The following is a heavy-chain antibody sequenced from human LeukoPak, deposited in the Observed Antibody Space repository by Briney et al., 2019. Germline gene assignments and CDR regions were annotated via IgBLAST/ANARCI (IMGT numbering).Heavy chain of an antibody. CDR3: ARDPGVYYFDY. CDR2: IYYSGST. J-gene: IGHJ4*02. CDR1: GGSISSGDYY. V-gene: IGHV4-30-4*01. Sequence: SQTLSLTCTVPGGSISSGDYYWSWIRQPPGKGLEWIGYIYYSGSTYYNPSLKSRVTISVDTSKTQFSLKLSSVTAEDTAVYYCARDPGVYYFDYWGQGTLVTVSS. D-gene: IGHD3-10*01.